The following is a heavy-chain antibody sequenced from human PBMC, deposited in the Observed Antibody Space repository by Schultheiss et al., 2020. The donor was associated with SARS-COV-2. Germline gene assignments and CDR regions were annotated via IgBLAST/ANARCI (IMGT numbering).Heavy chain of an antibody. CDR3: AILTGSDREYYFDY. D-gene: IGHD1-26*01. CDR1: GFTFSSYA. J-gene: IGHJ4*02. V-gene: IGHV3-23*01. Sequence: GGSLRLSCAASGFTFSSYAMSWVRQAPGKGLEWVSAISGSGGSTYYADSVKGRFTISRDNTKNTLYLQMNSLRAEDTAVYYCAILTGSDREYYFDYWGQGTLVTVSS. CDR2: ISGSGGST.